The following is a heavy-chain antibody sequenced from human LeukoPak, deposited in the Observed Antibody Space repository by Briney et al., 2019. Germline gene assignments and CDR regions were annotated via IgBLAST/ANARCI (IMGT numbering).Heavy chain of an antibody. D-gene: IGHD2/OR15-2a*01. V-gene: IGHV3-21*01. J-gene: IGHJ6*02. Sequence: NPGGSLRLSCAASGFTFTTYSMNWVRKAPGKGLEWVSSISSSSSYIFYADSVKGRFTNSRDNAKNSLYLQVNSLRAEDTAVYYCARDLLSRMTGTGAYYYYGMDVWGQGTAVTVSS. CDR3: ARDLLSRMTGTGAYYYYGMDV. CDR1: GFTFTTYS. CDR2: ISSSSSYI.